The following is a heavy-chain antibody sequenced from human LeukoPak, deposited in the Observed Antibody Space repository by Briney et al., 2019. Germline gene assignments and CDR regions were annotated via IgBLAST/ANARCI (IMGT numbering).Heavy chain of an antibody. CDR1: GFTFSSYA. D-gene: IGHD3-22*01. CDR3: AKDGYYDSSAYYYVRYFDL. V-gene: IGHV3-23*01. CDR2: ISGGGGTT. Sequence: GGSLRLSCAASGFTFSSYAMGWVRQAPGKGLEWASFISGGGGTTYYADSVKGRFTISRDNSKNTLYLQMDSLRAEDTAVYYCAKDGYYDSSAYYYVRYFDLWGRGTLVTVSS. J-gene: IGHJ2*01.